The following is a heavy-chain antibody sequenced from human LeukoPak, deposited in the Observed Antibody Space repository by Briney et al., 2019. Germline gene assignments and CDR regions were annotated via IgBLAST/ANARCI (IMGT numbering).Heavy chain of an antibody. CDR1: GGTFSSYA. V-gene: IGHV1-69*05. J-gene: IGHJ3*02. Sequence: ASVKVSCKASGGTFSSYAISWVRRAPGQGLEWMGGIIPIFGTANYAQKFQGRVTITTDESTSTAYMELSSLRSEDTAVYYCARVLYYDSSGYYLGAFDIWGQGTMVTVSS. CDR2: IIPIFGTA. CDR3: ARVLYYDSSGYYLGAFDI. D-gene: IGHD3-22*01.